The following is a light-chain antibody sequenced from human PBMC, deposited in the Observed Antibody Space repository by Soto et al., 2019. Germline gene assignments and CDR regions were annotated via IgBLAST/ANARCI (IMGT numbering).Light chain of an antibody. V-gene: IGKV3-11*01. CDR1: QRVSTY. CDR3: QQRSSWPLS. Sequence: EIVLTQSPATLSLSPGETATLSCRASQRVSTYLAWYQQKPGQAPSLLIYDASYRATGIPARFSGSGSGTDFTLTISSLEPEDFAVYYCQQRSSWPLSFGGGTKVDI. J-gene: IGKJ4*01. CDR2: DAS.